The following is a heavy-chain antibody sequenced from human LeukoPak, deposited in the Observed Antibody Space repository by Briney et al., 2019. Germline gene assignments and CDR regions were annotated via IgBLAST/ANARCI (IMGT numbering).Heavy chain of an antibody. V-gene: IGHV3-43D*03. CDR2: ISWDGGST. J-gene: IGHJ6*03. CDR1: GFRVSDYY. Sequence: GGSLRLSCAVSGFRVSDYYMSWVRQAPGKGLEWVSLISWDGGSTYYADSVKGRFTISRDNSKNSLYLQMNSLRAEDTALYYCAKDGGYCSSTSCSTYYYMDVWGKGTTVTVSS. D-gene: IGHD2-2*03. CDR3: AKDGGYCSSTSCSTYYYMDV.